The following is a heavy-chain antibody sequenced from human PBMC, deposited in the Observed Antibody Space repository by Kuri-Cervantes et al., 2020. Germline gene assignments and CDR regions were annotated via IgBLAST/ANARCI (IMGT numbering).Heavy chain of an antibody. Sequence: GESLKISCAASGFTFSSYAMSWVRQAPGKGLEWISTINSGGSTFYADSVKGRFTISRDNSKNTLYLQMNSLRVEDTAIFYCARGVRVVVATNYYYGLDVWGQGTTVTVSS. D-gene: IGHD2-21*01. CDR1: GFTFSSYA. CDR3: ARGVRVVVATNYYYGLDV. CDR2: INSGGST. J-gene: IGHJ6*02. V-gene: IGHV3-23*01.